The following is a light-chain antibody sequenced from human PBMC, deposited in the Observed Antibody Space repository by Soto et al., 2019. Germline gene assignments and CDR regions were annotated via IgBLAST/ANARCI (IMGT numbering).Light chain of an antibody. CDR1: QSVSSSY. Sequence: EIVLTQSPGTLSLSPGERATLSCRASQSVSSSYLAWYQQKPVQAPRLLIYGTSSRATAIPDRFSGSGSGTDFTLTISRLEPEDFAVYYCQQYGSTSWTFGQGTKVEIK. CDR3: QQYGSTSWT. V-gene: IGKV3-20*01. CDR2: GTS. J-gene: IGKJ1*01.